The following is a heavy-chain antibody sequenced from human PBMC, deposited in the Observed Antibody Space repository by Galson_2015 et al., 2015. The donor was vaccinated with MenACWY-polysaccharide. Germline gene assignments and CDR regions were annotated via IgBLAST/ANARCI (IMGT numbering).Heavy chain of an antibody. V-gene: IGHV6-1*01. Sequence: CAISGDSVSSDSAAWNWIRLSPSRGLEWLGRTYYRSKWYNDYAVSVKSRITINADTSKNQCSLQLNSVTPEDTAVYYCVRQPWQGAFWGQGTLVTVSS. J-gene: IGHJ4*02. CDR1: GDSVSSDSAA. CDR2: TYYRSKWYN. CDR3: VRQPWQGAF. D-gene: IGHD3-16*01.